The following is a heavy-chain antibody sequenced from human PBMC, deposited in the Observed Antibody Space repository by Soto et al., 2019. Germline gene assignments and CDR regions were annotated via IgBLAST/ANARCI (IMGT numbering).Heavy chain of an antibody. D-gene: IGHD1-26*01. CDR3: ATDNGSPPIDDAFDI. Sequence: GASVKVSCKVSGYTLTELSMHWVRQAPGKGLEWMGGFDPEDGETIYAQKFQGRVTMTEDTSTDTAYMELSSLRSEDTAVYYCATDNGSPPIDDAFDIWGQGTMVTVSS. J-gene: IGHJ3*02. CDR2: FDPEDGET. CDR1: GYTLTELS. V-gene: IGHV1-24*01.